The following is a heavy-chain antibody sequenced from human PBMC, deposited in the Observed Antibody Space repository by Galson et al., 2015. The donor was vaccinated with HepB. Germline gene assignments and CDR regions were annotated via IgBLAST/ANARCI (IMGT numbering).Heavy chain of an antibody. D-gene: IGHD4-17*01. J-gene: IGHJ6*02. Sequence: SLRLSCAASGFRFNYYSMNWVRQAPGKGLEWVSSISSSSTYIYYADSVKGRFTISRDNAKNSLWLQMNSLRAEDTAVYYCVKAPLDYGDFNHYYYGMDVWGQGTTVTVSS. CDR3: VKAPLDYGDFNHYYYGMDV. CDR1: GFRFNYYS. V-gene: IGHV3-21*01. CDR2: ISSSSTYI.